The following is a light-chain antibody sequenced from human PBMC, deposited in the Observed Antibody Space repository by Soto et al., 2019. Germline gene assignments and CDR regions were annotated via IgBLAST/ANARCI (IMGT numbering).Light chain of an antibody. Sequence: ETVLTQSPATLSASPGERVTLSCRATQSVTYNLAWYQQRPGQAPRLLIYGASTRATGIPARFSGRGSGTEFTLTISSLQPDDFATYYCQHYNSYSEALGQGTKVDIK. CDR1: QSVTYN. J-gene: IGKJ1*01. CDR3: QHYNSYSEA. CDR2: GAS. V-gene: IGKV3-15*01.